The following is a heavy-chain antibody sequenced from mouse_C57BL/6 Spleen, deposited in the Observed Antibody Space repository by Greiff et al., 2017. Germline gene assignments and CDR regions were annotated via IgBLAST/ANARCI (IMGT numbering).Heavy chain of an antibody. CDR3: AREGDDYDGAWFAY. V-gene: IGHV1-80*01. D-gene: IGHD2-4*01. Sequence: QVQLKQSGAELVKPGASVKISCKASGYAFSSYWMNWVKQRPGKGLEWIGQIYPGDGDTNYNGKFKGKATLTADKSSSTAYMQLSSLTSEDSAVYFCAREGDDYDGAWFAYWGQGTLVTVSA. CDR1: GYAFSSYW. J-gene: IGHJ3*01. CDR2: IYPGDGDT.